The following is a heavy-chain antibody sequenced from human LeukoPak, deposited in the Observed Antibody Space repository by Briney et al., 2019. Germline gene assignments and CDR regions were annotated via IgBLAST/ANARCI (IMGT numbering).Heavy chain of an antibody. CDR2: IRSKANSYAT. CDR1: GFTFSGSA. CDR3: TTDRALWFGELFDY. Sequence: GGSLRLSCAASGFTFSGSAMHWVRQASGKGLEWVGRIRSKANSYATAYAASVKGRFTISRDDSKNTLYLQMNSLKTEDTAVYYCTTDRALWFGELFDYWGQGTLVTVSS. D-gene: IGHD3-10*01. V-gene: IGHV3-73*01. J-gene: IGHJ4*02.